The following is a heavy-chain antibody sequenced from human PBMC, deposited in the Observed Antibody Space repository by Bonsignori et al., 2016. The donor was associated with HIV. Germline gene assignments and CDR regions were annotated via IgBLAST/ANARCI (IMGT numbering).Heavy chain of an antibody. V-gene: IGHV3-11*01. D-gene: IGHD2/OR15-2a*01. J-gene: IGHJ6*04. Sequence: GGSLRLSCAASGFMFSQYSMSWIRQAPGKGLEWISFITSNGDTIHYADSVKGRFTLSRDNAKNSLDLQMNSLKTEDTAVYFCARHIAETVYYAYFYHIDVWGKGTTVTVSS. CDR2: ITSNGDTI. CDR3: ARHIAETVYYAYFYHIDV. CDR1: GFMFSQYS.